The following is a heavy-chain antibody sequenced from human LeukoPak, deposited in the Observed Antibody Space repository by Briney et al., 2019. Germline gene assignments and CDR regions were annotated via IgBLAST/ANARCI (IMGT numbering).Heavy chain of an antibody. Sequence: GASVKVSCKASGYTFTDYHAHWVRQAPGQGLEWMGWINPNSGGTNYAQKFQGRVTMTRDTSISTAYMELSRLTSDDTAVYYCARDRDSSGTPGYWGQGTLVTASS. CDR3: ARDRDSSGTPGY. CDR2: INPNSGGT. J-gene: IGHJ4*02. D-gene: IGHD6-19*01. V-gene: IGHV1-2*02. CDR1: GYTFTDYH.